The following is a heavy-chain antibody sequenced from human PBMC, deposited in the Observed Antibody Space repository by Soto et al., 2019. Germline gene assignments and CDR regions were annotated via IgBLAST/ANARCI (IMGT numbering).Heavy chain of an antibody. CDR1: GGSFSGYY. V-gene: IGHV4-34*01. Sequence: NPSETLSLTCAVYGGSFSGYYWSWIRQPPGKGLEWIGEINHSGSTNYNPSLKSRVTISVDTSKNQFSLKLSSVTAADTAVYYCARDPYYDYVWGSYRPYYYYGVDVWGQGTTVTVSS. CDR2: INHSGST. CDR3: ARDPYYDYVWGSYRPYYYYGVDV. D-gene: IGHD3-16*02. J-gene: IGHJ6*02.